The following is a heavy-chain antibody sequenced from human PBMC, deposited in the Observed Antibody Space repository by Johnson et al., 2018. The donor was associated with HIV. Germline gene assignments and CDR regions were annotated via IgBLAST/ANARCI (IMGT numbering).Heavy chain of an antibody. CDR1: GYSVTGYN. CDR2: IYSGGST. J-gene: IGHJ3*02. V-gene: IGHV3-66*02. D-gene: IGHD2-15*01. CDR3: ARDMEAYCSGGSCYSAAFDI. Sequence: VQLVESGGGLVQPGGSLRLSCAVSGYSVTGYNVNWVRQAPVKGLEWVSVIYSGGSTYYADSVKGRFTISSDNSKNTLYLQMNSLRAEDTAVYYCARDMEAYCSGGSCYSAAFDIWGQGTMVTVSS.